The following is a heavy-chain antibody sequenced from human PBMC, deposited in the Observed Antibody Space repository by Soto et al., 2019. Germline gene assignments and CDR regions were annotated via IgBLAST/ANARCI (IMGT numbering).Heavy chain of an antibody. Sequence: PSETLSLTCTVSGGSISSGVYYWSWIRQHPGKGLEWIGYIYYSGSTYYNPSLKSRVTISVDTSKNQFSLKPSSVTAADTAVYYCARGRGIVATINRSLLFDYWGQGTLVTVSS. CDR1: GGSISSGVYY. J-gene: IGHJ4*02. D-gene: IGHD5-12*01. V-gene: IGHV4-31*03. CDR2: IYYSGST. CDR3: ARGRGIVATINRSLLFDY.